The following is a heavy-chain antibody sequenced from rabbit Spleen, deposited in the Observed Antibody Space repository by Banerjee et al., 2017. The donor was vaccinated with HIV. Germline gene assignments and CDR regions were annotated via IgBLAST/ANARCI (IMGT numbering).Heavy chain of an antibody. CDR1: GFSFSSRYY. J-gene: IGHJ4*01. V-gene: IGHV1S45*01. Sequence: QEQLEESAGGLVQPGGSLKLSCTASGFSFSSRYYMCWVRQAPGKGLEWIACIDTGSGGDTYYASWAKGRFTISKTSSTTVTLQMASLTAADTATYFCVRDQAGDVGYGPYYFNLWGQGTLVTVS. CDR3: VRDQAGDVGYGPYYFNL. CDR2: IDTGSGGDT. D-gene: IGHD6-1*01.